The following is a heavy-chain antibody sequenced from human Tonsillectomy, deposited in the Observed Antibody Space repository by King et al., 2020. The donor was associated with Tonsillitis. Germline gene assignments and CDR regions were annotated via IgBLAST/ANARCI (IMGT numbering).Heavy chain of an antibody. Sequence: VQLVESGGVVVQPGGSLRLSCAASGFTFDDYTMHWVRQAPGKGLEWVSLISWDGGSTYYADSVKGRFTISRDNSKNSLYLQMNSLRTEDTALYYCENSGRGMEIDYWGQGTLVTVSS. V-gene: IGHV3-43*01. D-gene: IGHD3-10*01. CDR2: ISWDGGST. CDR1: GFTFDDYT. CDR3: ENSGRGMEIDY. J-gene: IGHJ4*02.